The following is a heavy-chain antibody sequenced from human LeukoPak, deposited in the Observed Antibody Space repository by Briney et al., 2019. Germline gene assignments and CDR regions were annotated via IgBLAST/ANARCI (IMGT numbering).Heavy chain of an antibody. Sequence: GASVKVSCKASGYTFTGYYMHWVRQAPGQGLEWMGWINPNSGGTNYAQKFQGWVTMTRDTSISTAYMELSRLRSDDTGVYYCARGLWFGELWPLDYWGQGTLVTVSS. CDR1: GYTFTGYY. J-gene: IGHJ4*02. CDR2: INPNSGGT. CDR3: ARGLWFGELWPLDY. D-gene: IGHD3-10*01. V-gene: IGHV1-2*04.